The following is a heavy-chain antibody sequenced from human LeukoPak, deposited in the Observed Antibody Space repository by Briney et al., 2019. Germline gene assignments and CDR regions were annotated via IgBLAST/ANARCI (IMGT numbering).Heavy chain of an antibody. Sequence: PSETLSLTCTVSGGSISSSSYYWGWIRQPPGKGLEWIGSIYYSGSTYYNPSLKSRVTISIDTSENQFSLKLSSVTAADTAVYYCARDSRYYDSSGYYSPFDYWGQGTLVTVSS. V-gene: IGHV4-39*02. J-gene: IGHJ4*02. CDR1: GGSISSSSYY. CDR2: IYYSGST. D-gene: IGHD3-22*01. CDR3: ARDSRYYDSSGYYSPFDY.